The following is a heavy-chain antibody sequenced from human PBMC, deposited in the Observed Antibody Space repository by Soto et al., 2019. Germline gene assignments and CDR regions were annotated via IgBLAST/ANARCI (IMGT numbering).Heavy chain of an antibody. Sequence: PSETLSLTCTVSGGSISSGGYYWSWFRQHPGKGLEWIGYIYYSGSTYYNPSLKNQFPLKLSSVTAADTAVYYCARATVTTDFDYWGQGTLVTVSS. J-gene: IGHJ4*02. CDR3: ARATVTTDFDY. D-gene: IGHD4-17*01. V-gene: IGHV4-31*01. CDR1: GGSISSGGYY. CDR2: IYYSGST.